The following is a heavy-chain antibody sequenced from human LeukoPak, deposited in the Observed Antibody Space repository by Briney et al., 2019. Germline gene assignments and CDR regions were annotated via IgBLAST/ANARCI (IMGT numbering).Heavy chain of an antibody. CDR3: ARGGYGEYAQAFEI. Sequence: GGPLRLSCGASGFTVSCYYIRGLRQPPGKGVEWVSVIYSGYSTYYAESVKGRFSISSDNSINTAYLQMNSLRAGDAAGYYCARGGYGEYAQAFEIWGQGTMVTVSS. V-gene: IGHV3-53*01. D-gene: IGHD4-17*01. CDR1: GFTVSCYY. CDR2: IYSGYST. J-gene: IGHJ3*02.